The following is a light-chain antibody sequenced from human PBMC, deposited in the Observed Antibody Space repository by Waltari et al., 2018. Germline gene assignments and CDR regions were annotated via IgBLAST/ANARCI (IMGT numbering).Light chain of an antibody. CDR3: QQYNSGTLT. CDR1: QSLNNW. CDR2: KAS. V-gene: IGKV1-5*03. Sequence: DIQLTQSPSTLSASVGARVTITCRASQSLNNWFAWYQQRPGKPPKSLIFKASNLASGVPSRFSGSGYGTEFTLTISSLQPDDFATYYCQQYNSGTLTFGGGTKVEIK. J-gene: IGKJ4*01.